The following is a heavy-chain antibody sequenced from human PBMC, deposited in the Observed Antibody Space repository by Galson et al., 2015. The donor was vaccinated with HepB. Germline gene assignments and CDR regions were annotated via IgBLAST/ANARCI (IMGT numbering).Heavy chain of an antibody. CDR1: GGTFSSYA. D-gene: IGHD3-22*01. J-gene: IGHJ3*02. CDR3: ARDSYYYDSSGYWDRAFDS. V-gene: IGHV1-69*13. Sequence: SVKVSCKASGGTFSSYAISWVRQAPGQGLEWMGGIIPIFGIANYAQKFQGRVTITADGSTSTAYTELSSLRSEDTAVYYCARDSYYYDSSGYWDRAFDSWGQGTMVTVSS. CDR2: IIPIFGIA.